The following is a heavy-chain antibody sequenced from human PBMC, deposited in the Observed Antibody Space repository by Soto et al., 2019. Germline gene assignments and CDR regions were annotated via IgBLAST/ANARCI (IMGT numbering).Heavy chain of an antibody. Sequence: GGALRLSCAASGFAVRSSGMHLVRQSPCKGLEWVAFISFDGSETYYADSVKGRFTISRDNSKNTLYLQMDSLRVEDTAVYYCVTKIVVVRNRGFDYWDQGALVTDSS. D-gene: IGHD3-22*01. CDR3: VTKIVVVRNRGFDY. V-gene: IGHV3-30*03. CDR2: ISFDGSET. J-gene: IGHJ4*02. CDR1: GFAVRSSG.